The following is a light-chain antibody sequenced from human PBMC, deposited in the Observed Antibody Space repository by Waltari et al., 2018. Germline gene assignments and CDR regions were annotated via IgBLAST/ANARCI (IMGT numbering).Light chain of an antibody. Sequence: QSALTQPPSASGSPGQSVTISCTGTSSDIITYNYVSWYQHHPGKAPKLMIYEVNRRRSGVPDRLSGAMSVNTASLTVTGRQAEDEADYYCSANIGRNNHVIFGGGTKLTVL. CDR2: EVN. V-gene: IGLV2-8*01. CDR3: SANIGRNNHVI. J-gene: IGLJ2*01. CDR1: SSDIITYNY.